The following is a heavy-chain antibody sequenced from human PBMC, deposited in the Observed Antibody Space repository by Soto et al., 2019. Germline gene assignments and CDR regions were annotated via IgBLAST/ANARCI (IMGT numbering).Heavy chain of an antibody. D-gene: IGHD2-15*01. CDR2: ISGSGGST. CDR1: GFTFSSYA. J-gene: IGHJ6*03. V-gene: IGHV3-23*01. Sequence: EVQLLESGGGLVQPGGSLRLSCAASGFTFSSYAMSWVRQAPGKGLEWVSAISGSGGSTYYADSVKGRFTISRDNSKNTRYLQMNSLRAEDTAVYYCAKSLVAGGYYYYYMDVWGKGTTVTVSS. CDR3: AKSLVAGGYYYYYMDV.